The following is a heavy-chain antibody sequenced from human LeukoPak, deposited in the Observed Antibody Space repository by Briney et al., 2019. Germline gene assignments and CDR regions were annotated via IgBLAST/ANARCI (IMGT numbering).Heavy chain of an antibody. CDR2: INPSGGST. Sequence: ASVKVSCKASGYTFTSYYMHWVRQAPGQGLEWMGIINPSGGSTSYAQKFQGRVTMTRDTSTSTVYMELSSLRSEDTAVCYCAREWSAAGFDYWGQGTLVTVSS. CDR1: GYTFTSYY. J-gene: IGHJ4*02. V-gene: IGHV1-46*01. D-gene: IGHD2-2*01. CDR3: AREWSAAGFDY.